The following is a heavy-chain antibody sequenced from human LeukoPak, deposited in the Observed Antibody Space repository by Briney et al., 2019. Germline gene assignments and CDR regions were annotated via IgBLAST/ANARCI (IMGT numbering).Heavy chain of an antibody. J-gene: IGHJ5*02. CDR3: ARDPHYGSGSYYPNWFDP. CDR2: ISAYNGNT. V-gene: IGHV1-18*01. D-gene: IGHD3-10*01. Sequence: GASVKVSCKASGYTFTSYGISWVRQAPGQGLEWMGWISAYNGNTNYAQKLQGRVTMTTDTSTGTAYMELRSLRSDDTAVYYCARDPHYGSGSYYPNWFDPWGQGTLVTVSS. CDR1: GYTFTSYG.